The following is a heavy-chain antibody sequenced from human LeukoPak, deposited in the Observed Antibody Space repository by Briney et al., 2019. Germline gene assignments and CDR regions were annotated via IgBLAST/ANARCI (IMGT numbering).Heavy chain of an antibody. J-gene: IGHJ4*02. V-gene: IGHV3-23*01. Sequence: QPGGSLRLSCAASGFTFNNYGMTWVRQAAGKGLEWVSGISGRGGLTYYADSVKGRFTISRDNSKNTLFLQVNSLRAEDTAVYYCVKAGDSNWCVDFWGQGTLVTVSS. CDR1: GFTFNNYG. CDR3: VKAGDSNWCVDF. CDR2: ISGRGGLT. D-gene: IGHD6-13*01.